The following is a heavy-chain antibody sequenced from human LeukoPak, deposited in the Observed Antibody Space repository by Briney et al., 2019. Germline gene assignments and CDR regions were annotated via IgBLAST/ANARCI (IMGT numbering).Heavy chain of an antibody. CDR2: INHSGST. J-gene: IGHJ4*02. V-gene: IGHV4-34*01. Sequence: SETLSLTCAVYGGSFSGYYWSWIRQPPGKGLGWIGEINHSGSTNYNPSLKSRVTISVDTSKNQFSLKLSSVTAADTAVYYCARSVGRAGYDSSGYYRPFDYWGQGTLVTVSS. D-gene: IGHD3-22*01. CDR3: ARSVGRAGYDSSGYYRPFDY. CDR1: GGSFSGYY.